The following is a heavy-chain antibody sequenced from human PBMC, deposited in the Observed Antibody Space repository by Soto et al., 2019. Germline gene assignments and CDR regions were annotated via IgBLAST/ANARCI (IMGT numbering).Heavy chain of an antibody. CDR1: GFTFSNYG. Sequence: GGSLRLSCAASGFTFSNYGMHWVRQAPGKGLEWVALISYDGSKKYYADSVKGRFTISRDNSKNTLYLQMNSLRAEDTAVYYCAKKDSAYYDSTGYSDGMDVWGQGTTVTVS. D-gene: IGHD3-22*01. V-gene: IGHV3-30*18. CDR2: ISYDGSKK. J-gene: IGHJ6*02. CDR3: AKKDSAYYDSTGYSDGMDV.